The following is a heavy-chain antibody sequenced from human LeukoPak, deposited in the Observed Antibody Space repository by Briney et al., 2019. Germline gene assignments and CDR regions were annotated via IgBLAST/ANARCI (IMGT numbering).Heavy chain of an antibody. Sequence: ASVKVSCKASGYTFTGYYMHWVRQAPGQGLEWMGRINPNSGGTNYAQKFQGRVTMTRDTSISTVYMELSRLRSDDTAVYYCARLGIAGSWFDPWGQGTLVTVSS. CDR2: INPNSGGT. CDR3: ARLGIAGSWFDP. D-gene: IGHD3-10*01. J-gene: IGHJ5*02. CDR1: GYTFTGYY. V-gene: IGHV1-2*06.